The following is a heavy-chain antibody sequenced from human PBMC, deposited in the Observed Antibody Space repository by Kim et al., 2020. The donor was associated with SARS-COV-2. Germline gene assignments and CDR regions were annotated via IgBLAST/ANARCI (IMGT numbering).Heavy chain of an antibody. D-gene: IGHD5-12*01. J-gene: IGHJ3*02. CDR1: GGSFSGYY. CDR2: INHSGST. V-gene: IGHV4-34*01. CDR3: ARRRWLRAFDI. Sequence: SETLSLTCAVYGGSFSGYYWSWIRQPPGKGLEWIGEINHSGSTNYNPSLKSRVTISVDTSKNQFSLKLSSVTAADTAVYYCARRRWLRAFDIWGQGTMVTVSS.